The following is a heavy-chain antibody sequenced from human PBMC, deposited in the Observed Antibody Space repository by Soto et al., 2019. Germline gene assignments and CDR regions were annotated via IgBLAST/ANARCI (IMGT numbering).Heavy chain of an antibody. D-gene: IGHD2-15*01. CDR1: GGSVSSDEYY. J-gene: IGHJ4*01. V-gene: IGHV4-30-4*01. CDR3: ARDRSNSPDYFDY. Sequence: SETLSLTCTVSGGSVSSDEYYWTWIRQPPGKGLEWVGYIYHSGKTNYNPSLNSRLTISLDTSKNQFSLKLTSVSAADTAVYYCARDRSNSPDYFDYWRHGTLATVSS. CDR2: IYHSGKT.